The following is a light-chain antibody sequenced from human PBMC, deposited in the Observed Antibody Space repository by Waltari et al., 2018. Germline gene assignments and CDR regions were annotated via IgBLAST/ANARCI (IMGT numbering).Light chain of an antibody. V-gene: IGLV2-14*03. Sequence: QSALTQPASVSGSPGQSITISCSVTSSDVGTYNYVSWYQQHPGKAPRIMIYNASNRPSGVANRFSGSKSGNTSSLTISGLQAEDEAEYHYSSYTSSNTLIFGGGTKLTVL. CDR3: SSYTSSNTLI. CDR1: SSDVGTYNY. CDR2: NAS. J-gene: IGLJ2*01.